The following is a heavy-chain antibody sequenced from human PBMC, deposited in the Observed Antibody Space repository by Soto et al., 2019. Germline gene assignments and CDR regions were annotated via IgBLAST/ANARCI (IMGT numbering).Heavy chain of an antibody. Sequence: VQLVQSGAEVKKPGESLKISCEASGYSFANYWIGWLRQMPGKGLEWMGIIYPGDSDTRYSPSFQGQVTISADKSISTAYLQWNSLKASDTAMYYCARPYGDPYWGQGTLVTVSS. J-gene: IGHJ4*02. D-gene: IGHD4-17*01. CDR2: IYPGDSDT. V-gene: IGHV5-51*01. CDR3: ARPYGDPY. CDR1: GYSFANYW.